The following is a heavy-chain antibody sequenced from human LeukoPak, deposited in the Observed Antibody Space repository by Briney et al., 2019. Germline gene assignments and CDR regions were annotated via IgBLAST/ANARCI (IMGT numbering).Heavy chain of an antibody. CDR2: IYSGGST. V-gene: IGHV3-66*02. J-gene: IGHJ4*02. D-gene: IGHD3-3*01. Sequence: GGSLRLSCAASGFTVSSNYMSWVRQAPGKGLEWVSVIYSGGSTYYADSVKGRFTISRDNSKNTLYLQMNSLRVEDTAVYYCARVGHYDFWSGYYLDYWGQGTLVTVSS. CDR3: ARVGHYDFWSGYYLDY. CDR1: GFTVSSNY.